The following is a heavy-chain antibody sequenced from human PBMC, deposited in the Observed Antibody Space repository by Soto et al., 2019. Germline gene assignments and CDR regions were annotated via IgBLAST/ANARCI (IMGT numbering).Heavy chain of an antibody. V-gene: IGHV4-30-4*01. J-gene: IGHJ4*02. CDR1: GGSISSGDYY. Sequence: QVQLQESGPGLVKPSQTLSLTCTVSGGSISSGDYYWSWIRQPPGKGLEWIGYIYYSGSTYYNPSLKIRVTISVDSSKNQFSLKLSSVTAADTAVYYCARVKVVVAATDYWGQGTLVTVSS. CDR2: IYYSGST. D-gene: IGHD2-15*01. CDR3: ARVKVVVAATDY.